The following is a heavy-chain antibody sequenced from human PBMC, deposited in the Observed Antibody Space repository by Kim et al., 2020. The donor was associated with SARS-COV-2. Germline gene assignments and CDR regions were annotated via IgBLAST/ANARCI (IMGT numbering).Heavy chain of an antibody. CDR3: ARGQLGYSRSQLGL. Sequence: GGSLRLSCAASGFTFSSYAMHWVRQAPGKGLEWVAVISYDGSNKYYVDSVKGRFTISRDNSKNTLYLQMNSLRAEDTAVYYCARGQLGYSRSQLGLWGRG. CDR1: GFTFSSYA. CDR2: ISYDGSNK. J-gene: IGHJ2*01. D-gene: IGHD6-6*01. V-gene: IGHV3-30*04.